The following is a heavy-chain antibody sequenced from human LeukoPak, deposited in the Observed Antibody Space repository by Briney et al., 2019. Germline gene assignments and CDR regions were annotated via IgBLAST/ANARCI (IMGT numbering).Heavy chain of an antibody. CDR3: ARVGGIAAAGNFDY. CDR1: GGSFSGYY. J-gene: IGHJ4*02. D-gene: IGHD6-13*01. V-gene: IGHV4-34*01. CDR2: INHSGST. Sequence: SETLSLTCAVYGGSFSGYYWSWIRQPPGKGLEWIGEINHSGSTNYNPSLKSRVTISVDTSKNQFSLKLSSVTAADTAVYYCARVGGIAAAGNFDYWGQGTLVTVSS.